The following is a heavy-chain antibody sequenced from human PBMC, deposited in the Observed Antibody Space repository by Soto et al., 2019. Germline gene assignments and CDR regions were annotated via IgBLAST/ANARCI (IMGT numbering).Heavy chain of an antibody. V-gene: IGHV4-30-4*01. Sequence: LSLTCTVSGGSISSGDYYWSWIRQPPGKGLEWIGYIYYSGSTYYNPSLKSRVTISVDTSKNQFSLKLSSVTAADTAVYYCARDNGVAAAGLDYWGQGTLVTVSS. J-gene: IGHJ4*02. CDR3: ARDNGVAAAGLDY. CDR1: GGSISSGDYY. CDR2: IYYSGST. D-gene: IGHD6-13*01.